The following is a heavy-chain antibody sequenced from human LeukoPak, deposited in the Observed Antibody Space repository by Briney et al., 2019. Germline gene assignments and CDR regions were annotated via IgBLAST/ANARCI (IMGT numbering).Heavy chain of an antibody. V-gene: IGHV3-23*01. CDR2: ISGSGGST. J-gene: IGHJ4*02. CDR1: GFTFSNSA. CDR3: AKVPRSHYDYVWGTLDY. Sequence: GGSLRLSCAASGFTFSNSALSWVRQAPGKRLEWVSDISGSGGSTYYADSAKGRFTISRDNSKNTLYLQMNSLRAEDTAVYYCAKVPRSHYDYVWGTLDYWGQGTLVTVSS. D-gene: IGHD3-16*01.